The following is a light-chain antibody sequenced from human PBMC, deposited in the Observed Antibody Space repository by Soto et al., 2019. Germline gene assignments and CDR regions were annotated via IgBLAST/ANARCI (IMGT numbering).Light chain of an antibody. Sequence: EIVMTQAPATLSVSPGERVTLSCRASQSVTSNLAWYQQKPGQAPILLIFGASSRATGLPARFSGSESGSEFTLTIPSLRSEDFAAYYCQQYNHWPPTLGHGTTVDIK. V-gene: IGKV3-15*01. CDR2: GAS. CDR1: QSVTSN. CDR3: QQYNHWPPT. J-gene: IGKJ1*01.